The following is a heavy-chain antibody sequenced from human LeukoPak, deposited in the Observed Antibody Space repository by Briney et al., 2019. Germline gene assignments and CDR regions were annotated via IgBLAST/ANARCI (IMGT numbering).Heavy chain of an antibody. CDR3: ARSNQADDY. D-gene: IGHD1-14*01. Sequence: GGSLRLSCAASGFTFSNYGMNWVRQAPGKGLEWVSYITSSSSIIYYADSVRGRFTISRDNAKNTLYLQMDSLRAEDTGVYYCARSNQADDYWGQGTLVTVSS. J-gene: IGHJ4*02. CDR1: GFTFSNYG. CDR2: ITSSSSII. V-gene: IGHV3-48*01.